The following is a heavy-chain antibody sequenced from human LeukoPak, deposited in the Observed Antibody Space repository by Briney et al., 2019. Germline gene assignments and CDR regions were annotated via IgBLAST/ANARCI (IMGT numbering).Heavy chain of an antibody. Sequence: PGGSLRLSCAASGFTFDDYAMHWVRQAPGKGLEWVSGISWNSGDIGYADSVKGRFTISRDNAKNSLYLQLNSLRAEDTAVYYCAKDVAVAAIAQFDYWGQGTLVTVSS. D-gene: IGHD6-19*01. CDR1: GFTFDDYA. CDR2: ISWNSGDI. CDR3: AKDVAVAAIAQFDY. V-gene: IGHV3-9*01. J-gene: IGHJ4*02.